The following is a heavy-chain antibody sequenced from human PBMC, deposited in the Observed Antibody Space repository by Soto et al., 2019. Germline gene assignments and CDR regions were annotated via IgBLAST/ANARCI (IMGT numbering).Heavy chain of an antibody. CDR2: ISGSGGST. J-gene: IGHJ2*01. CDR3: AKRPTGWYFDL. V-gene: IGHV3-23*01. CDR1: GFTFSSYA. Sequence: EVQLLESGGGLVQPGGSLRLSCAASGFTFSSYAMNWVRQAPGKGLEWVSVISGSGGSTYYADSVKGRFTISRDNSKNTRYRQMNSLRAEDTAVYYCAKRPTGWYFDLWGRGTLVTVSS.